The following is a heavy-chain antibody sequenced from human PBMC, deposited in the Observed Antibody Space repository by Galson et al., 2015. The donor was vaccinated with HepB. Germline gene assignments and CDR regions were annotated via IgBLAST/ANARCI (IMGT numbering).Heavy chain of an antibody. CDR1: GGSISSSTYY. J-gene: IGHJ4*02. CDR3: AREGGRDIVAKAGFDY. CDR2: IYYSGST. V-gene: IGHV4-39*07. Sequence: SETLSLTCTVSGGSISSSTYYWGWIRQPPGKGLEWIGSIYYSGSTYYNPSLKSRVTISVDTSKNQVSLKLSSVTAADTAVYYCAREGGRDIVAKAGFDYWGQGTLVTVSS. D-gene: IGHD5-12*01.